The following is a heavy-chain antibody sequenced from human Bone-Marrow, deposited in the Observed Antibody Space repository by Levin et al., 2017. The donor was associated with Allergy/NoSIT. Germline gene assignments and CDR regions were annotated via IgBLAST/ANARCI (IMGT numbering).Heavy chain of an antibody. CDR2: ISASGDYT. D-gene: IGHD2-21*01. V-gene: IGHV3-23*01. J-gene: IGHJ5*02. CDR3: AKDVDSTLNWFDP. Sequence: ASVKVSCAASGFTFSNYAMTWVRQAPGKGLEWVSAISASGDYTYYADSVKGRFTISRDNSKNTLYLQLSSLRAVDAAIYYCAKDVDSTLNWFDPWGQGTLVTVSS. CDR1: GFTFSNYA.